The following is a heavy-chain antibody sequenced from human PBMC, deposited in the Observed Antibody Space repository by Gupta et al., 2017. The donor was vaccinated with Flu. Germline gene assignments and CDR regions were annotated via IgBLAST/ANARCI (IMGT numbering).Heavy chain of an antibody. D-gene: IGHD3-10*01. J-gene: IGHJ6*02. Sequence: EAQLLESGGGLVQPGGSLRLSCAASGFTFSSYAMSWVRQAPGKGLEWVSAIIGSGGSTYYADSVKGRFTISRDNSKNTLYLQMNSLRAEDTAVYYCAKGELMVRGVITQYMDVWGQGTTVTVSS. CDR1: GFTFSSYA. CDR3: AKGELMVRGVITQYMDV. CDR2: IIGSGGST. V-gene: IGHV3-23*01.